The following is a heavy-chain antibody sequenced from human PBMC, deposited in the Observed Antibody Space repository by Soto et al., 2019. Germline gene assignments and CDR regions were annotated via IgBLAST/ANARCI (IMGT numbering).Heavy chain of an antibody. CDR1: GFTFSSYA. D-gene: IGHD3-9*01. Sequence: GGSLRLSCAASGFTFSSYAMHWVRQAPGKGLEYVSAISSNGGSTYYANSVKGRFTISRDNSKNTLYLQMGSLRAEDLAVYYCARGLRYFDWLLSYYYYFMDVCGKGTSVTVSS. CDR3: ARGLRYFDWLLSYYYYFMDV. CDR2: ISSNGGST. J-gene: IGHJ6*03. V-gene: IGHV3-64*01.